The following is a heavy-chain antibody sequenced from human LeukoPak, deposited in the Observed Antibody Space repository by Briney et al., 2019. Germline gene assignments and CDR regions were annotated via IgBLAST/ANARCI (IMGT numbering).Heavy chain of an antibody. D-gene: IGHD3-10*01. CDR2: ISSSSSYI. CDR3: ARSITMVRGVTPNWFDP. V-gene: IGHV3-21*01. CDR1: GFTFSSYS. Sequence: NPGGSLRLSCAASGFTFSSYSMNWVRQAPGKGLEWVSSISSSSSYIYYADSVKGRFTISRDHAKNSLYLQMNSLRAEDTAVYYCARSITMVRGVTPNWFDPWGQGTLVTVSS. J-gene: IGHJ5*02.